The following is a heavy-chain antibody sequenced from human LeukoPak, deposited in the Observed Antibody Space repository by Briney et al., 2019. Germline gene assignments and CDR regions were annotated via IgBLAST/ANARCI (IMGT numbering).Heavy chain of an antibody. V-gene: IGHV4-4*07. CDR3: ARDRRITIFGVVNRPYYFDY. D-gene: IGHD3-3*01. CDR2: IYTSGST. Sequence: PSETLSLTCTVSGGSISSYYWSWIRQPAGKGLEWIGRIYTSGSTNYNPSLKSRVTMSVDTSKNQFSLKLSSVTAADTAVYYCARDRRITIFGVVNRPYYFDYWGQGTLVTVSS. CDR1: GGSISSYY. J-gene: IGHJ4*02.